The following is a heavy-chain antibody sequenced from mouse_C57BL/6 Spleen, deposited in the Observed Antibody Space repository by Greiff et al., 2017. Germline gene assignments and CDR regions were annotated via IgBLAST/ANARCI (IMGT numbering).Heavy chain of an antibody. Sequence: VQRVESGAELVRPGASVTLSCKASGYTFTDYEMHWVKQTPVHGLEWIGAIDPETGGTAYNQKFKGKAILTADKSSSTAYMELRSLTSEDSAVYYCTEWDGFAYWGQGTLVTVSA. D-gene: IGHD4-1*01. CDR1: GYTFTDYE. CDR3: TEWDGFAY. J-gene: IGHJ3*01. V-gene: IGHV1-15*01. CDR2: IDPETGGT.